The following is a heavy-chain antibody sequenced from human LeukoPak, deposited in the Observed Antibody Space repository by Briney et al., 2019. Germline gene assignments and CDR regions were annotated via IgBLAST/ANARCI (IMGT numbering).Heavy chain of an antibody. Sequence: ASVKVSCKASGYTFTGYYMHWVRQAPGQGLEWMGWINPNSGGTNYAQKFQGRVTMTRDTSISTAYMELSRLRSDDTAVYYCARDFSVIAAAGYFQHWGQGTLVTVSS. J-gene: IGHJ1*01. V-gene: IGHV1-2*02. CDR3: ARDFSVIAAAGYFQH. CDR2: INPNSGGT. CDR1: GYTFTGYY. D-gene: IGHD6-13*01.